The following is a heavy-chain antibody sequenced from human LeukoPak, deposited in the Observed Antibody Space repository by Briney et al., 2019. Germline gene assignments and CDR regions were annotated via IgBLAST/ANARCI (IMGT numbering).Heavy chain of an antibody. D-gene: IGHD4/OR15-4a*01. Sequence: GGSLRLSCTASGFSFGDYAMSWVRLAPGKGLEWVGFIRSKAYGGTTEYAASVKGRFTISRDDSKSTAYLQMNSLKTEDTAVYYCARENYGADNWGQGTLVTVSS. V-gene: IGHV3-49*04. CDR3: ARENYGADN. CDR2: IRSKAYGGTT. CDR1: GFSFGDYA. J-gene: IGHJ4*02.